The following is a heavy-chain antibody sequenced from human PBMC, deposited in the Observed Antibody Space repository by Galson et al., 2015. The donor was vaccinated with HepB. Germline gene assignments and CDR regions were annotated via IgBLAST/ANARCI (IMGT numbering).Heavy chain of an antibody. CDR2: ISVYSGNT. CDR1: GHSFTCYG. Sequence: SVKVSCKASGHSFTCYGISRVRKAPGQGLEWMGWISVYSGNTNYAQKVQGRVTMTTDKSTSTAYMELRSLRSDDAAVYYCARESAYCSGGSCYAPENFDYWGQGTLVTVSS. CDR3: ARESAYCSGGSCYAPENFDY. V-gene: IGHV1-18*04. J-gene: IGHJ4*02. D-gene: IGHD2-15*01.